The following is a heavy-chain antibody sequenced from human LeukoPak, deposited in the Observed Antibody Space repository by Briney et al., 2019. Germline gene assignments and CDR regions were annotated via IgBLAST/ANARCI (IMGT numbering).Heavy chain of an antibody. D-gene: IGHD1-26*01. CDR3: AKTGLSGSYEFGASDI. Sequence: GGSLRLSCAASGFTFSSYWMHWVRQAPGKGLEWVSAISGSGGSTYYADSVKGRFTISRDNSKNTLYLQMNSLRAEDTAVYYCAKTGLSGSYEFGASDIWGQGTMVTVSS. V-gene: IGHV3-23*01. J-gene: IGHJ3*02. CDR2: ISGSGGST. CDR1: GFTFSSYW.